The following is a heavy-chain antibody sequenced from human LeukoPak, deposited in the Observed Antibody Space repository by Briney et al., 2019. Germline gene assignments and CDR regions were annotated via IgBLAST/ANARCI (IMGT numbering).Heavy chain of an antibody. CDR2: IIPIFGTA. D-gene: IGHD3-10*01. V-gene: IGHV1-69*13. CDR3: ATFPYGSGSYCFDY. Sequence: GASVKVSCKASGGIFSSYAISWVRQAPGQGLEWMGGIIPIFGTANYAQKFQGRVTITADESTSTAYMELSSLRSEDTAVYYCATFPYGSGSYCFDYWGQGTLVTVSS. CDR1: GGIFSSYA. J-gene: IGHJ4*02.